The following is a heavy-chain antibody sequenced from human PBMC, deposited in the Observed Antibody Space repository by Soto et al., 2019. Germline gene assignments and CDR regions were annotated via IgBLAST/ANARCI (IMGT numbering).Heavy chain of an antibody. CDR2: INPNSGGT. J-gene: IGHJ5*02. CDR3: ARALSIAAAGTTAGRRFDP. D-gene: IGHD6-13*01. Sequence: QVQLVQSGAEVKKPGASVKVSCKASGYTFTGYYMHWVRQAPGQGLEWMGWINPNSGGTNYAQKFQGRVTMTRDTSISTAYMELSRLRSDDTAVYYCARALSIAAAGTTAGRRFDPWGQGTLVTVSS. V-gene: IGHV1-2*02. CDR1: GYTFTGYY.